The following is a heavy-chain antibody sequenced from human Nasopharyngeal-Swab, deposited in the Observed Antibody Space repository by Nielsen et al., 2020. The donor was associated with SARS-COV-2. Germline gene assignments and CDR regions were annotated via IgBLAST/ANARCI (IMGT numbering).Heavy chain of an antibody. CDR3: ARDTCSGGSCYTDY. D-gene: IGHD2-15*01. CDR2: ISSSGSTI. V-gene: IGHV3-48*03. CDR1: GFTFSSYE. J-gene: IGHJ4*02. Sequence: GGSLRLSCAASGFTFSSYEMNWVRQAPGKGLEWVSYISSSGSTIYYADSVKGRFTISRDNDKNSLYLQMNSLRAEDTAVYYCARDTCSGGSCYTDYWGQGTLVTVSS.